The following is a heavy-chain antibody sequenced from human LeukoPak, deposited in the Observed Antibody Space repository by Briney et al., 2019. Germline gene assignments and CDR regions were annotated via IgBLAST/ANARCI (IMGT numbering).Heavy chain of an antibody. CDR1: GYTFTNYG. Sequence: ASVKVSCKASGYTFTNYGINWVRQATGQGLEWMGWMNPNSGNTGYAQKFQGRVTITRNTSISTAYMELSSLRSEDTAVYYCARVTQFPKYWSFDLWAVAPWSLSPQ. V-gene: IGHV1-8*03. CDR2: MNPNSGNT. D-gene: IGHD2-21*01. CDR3: ARVTQFPKYWSFDL. J-gene: IGHJ2*01.